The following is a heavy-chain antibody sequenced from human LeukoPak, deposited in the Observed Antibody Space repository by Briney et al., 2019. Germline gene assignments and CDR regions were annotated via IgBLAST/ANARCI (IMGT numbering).Heavy chain of an antibody. Sequence: SETLSLTCTVSGYSISSGYYWGWIRQPPGQGLEWIGSIYHSGSTYYNPSLKSRVTISVDTSKNQFSLKLSSVTAADTAVYYCATVQIMITFGGVIDDFDYWGQGTLVTVSS. V-gene: IGHV4-38-2*02. CDR1: GYSISSGYY. D-gene: IGHD3-16*02. J-gene: IGHJ4*02. CDR3: ATVQIMITFGGVIDDFDY. CDR2: IYHSGST.